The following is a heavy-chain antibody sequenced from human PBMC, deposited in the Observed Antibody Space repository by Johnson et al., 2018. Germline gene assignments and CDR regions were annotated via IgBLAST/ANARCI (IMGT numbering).Heavy chain of an antibody. Sequence: VQLVESGGGLVQPGRSLRVSCAASGFTFDEYVMHWVRQAPGKGLEWVSGISWNSGSIDYVDCVKGRFPISRDNAKKSLYLQMNSLGAEDTALYYCAKWAAVAGSHYYYYMDVWGKGTTVTVSS. V-gene: IGHV3-9*01. CDR2: ISWNSGSI. J-gene: IGHJ6*03. CDR3: AKWAAVAGSHYYYYMDV. D-gene: IGHD6-19*01. CDR1: GFTFDEYV.